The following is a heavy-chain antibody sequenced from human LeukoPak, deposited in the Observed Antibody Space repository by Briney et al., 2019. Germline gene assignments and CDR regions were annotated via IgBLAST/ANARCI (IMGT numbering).Heavy chain of an antibody. CDR2: IYYSGST. J-gene: IGHJ4*02. Sequence: PSETLSLTCTVSGGSISSSIYYWGWIRQSPGKGLEWIGSIYYSGSTYYNPSLKSRVTISVDTSKNQFSLKLSSVTAADTAVYYCARVTGYMIEDYFDYWGQGILVTVSS. V-gene: IGHV4-39*07. CDR1: GGSISSSIYY. CDR3: ARVTGYMIEDYFDY. D-gene: IGHD3-9*01.